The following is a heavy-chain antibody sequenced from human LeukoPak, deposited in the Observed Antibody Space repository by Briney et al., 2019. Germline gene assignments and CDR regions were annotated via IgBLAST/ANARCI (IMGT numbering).Heavy chain of an antibody. D-gene: IGHD3-10*01. J-gene: IGHJ3*02. CDR3: ARNYGSGSYSVGDDAFDI. CDR2: IYYSGST. Sequence: NPSETLSLTCTVSGGSISSYYWSWIRQPPGKGLEWIGYIYYSGSTNYNPSLKSRVTISVDTSKNQFSLKLSSVTAADTAVYYCARNYGSGSYSVGDDAFDIWGQGTVVTVSS. V-gene: IGHV4-59*01. CDR1: GGSISSYY.